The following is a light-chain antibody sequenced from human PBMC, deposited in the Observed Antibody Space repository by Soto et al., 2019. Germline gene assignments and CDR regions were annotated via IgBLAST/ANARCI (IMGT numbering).Light chain of an antibody. CDR3: QQRSNWPQT. CDR1: QSVSSY. Sequence: EIVLTQSPATLSLSPGERATLSCRASQSVSSYLAWYQQKPGQAPRLLIYDASNRATGIPARFSGSGSGTDFTLTIRSLEPEDVAVYYGQQRSNWPQTFGPGTKGDIK. J-gene: IGKJ3*01. V-gene: IGKV3-11*01. CDR2: DAS.